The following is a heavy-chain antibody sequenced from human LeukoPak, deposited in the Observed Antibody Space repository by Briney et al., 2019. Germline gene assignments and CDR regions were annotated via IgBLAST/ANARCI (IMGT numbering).Heavy chain of an antibody. V-gene: IGHV3-48*01. Sequence: PGGSLRLSCAASGFTFSIYSMNWVRQAPGKGLEWLSYISGSSRTIYYADSVKGRFTISRDNAKNSLYLQMNSLRAEDTAVYYCARSSGGTYFDYWGQGTLVTVSS. CDR2: ISGSSRTI. D-gene: IGHD5-12*01. CDR1: GFTFSIYS. J-gene: IGHJ4*02. CDR3: ARSSGGTYFDY.